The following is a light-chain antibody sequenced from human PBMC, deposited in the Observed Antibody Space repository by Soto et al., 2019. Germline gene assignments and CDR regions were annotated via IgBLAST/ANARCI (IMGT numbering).Light chain of an antibody. J-gene: IGLJ1*01. V-gene: IGLV2-11*01. CDR1: RSDVGGYKY. Sequence: QSALTQPRSVSGSPGQSVTISCTGSRSDVGGYKYVSWYQQFPGKPPKLLIYDVARRPSGVPGRFSGSKSGNTASLTISGLQAEDEADYYCCSYAGSSLYVFGTGTKLTVL. CDR3: CSYAGSSLYV. CDR2: DVA.